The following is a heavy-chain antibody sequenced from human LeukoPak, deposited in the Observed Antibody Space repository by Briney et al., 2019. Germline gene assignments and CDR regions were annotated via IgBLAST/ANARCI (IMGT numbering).Heavy chain of an antibody. D-gene: IGHD1-26*01. Sequence: SQTLSLTCAVYGGSFSGYYWSWIRQPPGKGLEWIGEINHSGSTHYNPSLKSRVTISVDTSKNQFSLKLSSVTAADTAVYYCARVGATFKGAFDIWGQGTMVTVSS. CDR1: GGSFSGYY. V-gene: IGHV4-34*01. CDR2: INHSGST. CDR3: ARVGATFKGAFDI. J-gene: IGHJ3*02.